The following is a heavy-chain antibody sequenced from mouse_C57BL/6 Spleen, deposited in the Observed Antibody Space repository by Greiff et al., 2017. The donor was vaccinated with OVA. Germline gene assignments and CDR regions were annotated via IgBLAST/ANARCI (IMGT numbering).Heavy chain of an antibody. CDR2: IDPSDSDT. CDR3: ARSLFYYYGSSHWYFDV. D-gene: IGHD1-1*01. J-gene: IGHJ1*03. Sequence: QVQLQQPGAELVRPGSSVKLSCKASGYTFTSYWMHWVKQRPIQGLEWIGNIDPSDSDTHYNQKFKDKATLTVDKSSSTAYMQLSSLTSEDSAVYYCARSLFYYYGSSHWYFDVWGTGTTVTVSS. CDR1: GYTFTSYW. V-gene: IGHV1-52*01.